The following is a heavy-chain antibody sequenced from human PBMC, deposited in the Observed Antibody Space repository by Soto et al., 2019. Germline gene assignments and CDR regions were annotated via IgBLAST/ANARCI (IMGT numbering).Heavy chain of an antibody. V-gene: IGHV3-64*01. CDR1: GFTFSSYA. CDR3: ARVNGGYGDYVFDY. Sequence: EVQLVASGGGLVQPGGSLRLSCAASGFTFSSYAMHWVRQAPGKGLEYVSAISSNGGSTYYANSVKGRFTISRDNSKNTLYLQMGSLRAEDMAVYYCARVNGGYGDYVFDYWGQGTLVTVSS. D-gene: IGHD4-17*01. CDR2: ISSNGGST. J-gene: IGHJ4*02.